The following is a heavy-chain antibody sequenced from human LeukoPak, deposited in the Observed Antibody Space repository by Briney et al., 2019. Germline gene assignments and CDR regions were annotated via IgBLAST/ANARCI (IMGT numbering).Heavy chain of an antibody. D-gene: IGHD3-10*01. V-gene: IGHV1-18*01. J-gene: IGHJ4*02. CDR3: PRRYYGSGSYQP. Sequence: ASVKVSCKASGYTFTSYGISWVRHAPGQGLEWMGWISAYNGNTNYAQKLQGTVTMTTDTSTSTAYLELRTLRSDATALYYCPRRYYGSGSYQPWGQGTLVTVSS. CDR2: ISAYNGNT. CDR1: GYTFTSYG.